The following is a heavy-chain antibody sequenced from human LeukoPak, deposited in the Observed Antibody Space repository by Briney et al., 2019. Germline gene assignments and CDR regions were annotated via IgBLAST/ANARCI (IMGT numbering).Heavy chain of an antibody. CDR3: ARDSGYYDFWSGYYDY. CDR1: GGSISYYY. Sequence: SETLSLTCTVSGGSISYYYWSWIRQPPGRGLEWIGYIYYSGSTNYNPSLKSRVTISVDTSKNQFSLKLSSVTAADTAVYYCARDSGYYDFWSGYYDYWGQGTLVTVSS. V-gene: IGHV4-59*01. J-gene: IGHJ4*02. CDR2: IYYSGST. D-gene: IGHD3-3*01.